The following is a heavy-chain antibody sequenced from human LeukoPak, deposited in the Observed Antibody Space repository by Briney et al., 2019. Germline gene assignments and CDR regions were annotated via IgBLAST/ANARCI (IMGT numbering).Heavy chain of an antibody. D-gene: IGHD6-25*01. CDR3: ARAGAAGKTFDY. J-gene: IGHJ4*02. CDR2: IIPIFGTA. Sequence: ASVKVSCKASGGTFSSYAISWVRQAPGQGLEWMGGIIPIFGTANYAQKFQGRVTITADESTSTAYMELSSLRSEDTAVYYCARAGAAGKTFDYWGQGTLVTVSS. V-gene: IGHV1-69*13. CDR1: GGTFSSYA.